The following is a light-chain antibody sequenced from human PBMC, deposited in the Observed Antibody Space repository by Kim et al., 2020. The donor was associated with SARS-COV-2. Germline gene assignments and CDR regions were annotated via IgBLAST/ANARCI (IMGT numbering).Light chain of an antibody. V-gene: IGKV3-20*01. J-gene: IGKJ4*01. CDR2: GAS. CDR3: QQYGSSQLT. Sequence: EIVLTQSPGTLSLSPGERATLSCRASQSVNRNYLAWYQQKPGQAPRLVIYGASNRATGIPERFSGSGSGTDFTLSISRLEPEDFVLYYCQQYGSSQLTFGGGTKVDIK. CDR1: QSVNRNY.